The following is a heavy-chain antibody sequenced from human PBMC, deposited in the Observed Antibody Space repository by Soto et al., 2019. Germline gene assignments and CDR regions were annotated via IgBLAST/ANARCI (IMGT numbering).Heavy chain of an antibody. V-gene: IGHV4-59*01. D-gene: IGHD1-26*01. CDR3: ERDMPYGAGSLAGCDS. CDR1: GVSITCSY. CDR2: VYHSGTT. J-gene: IGHJ4*02. Sequence: SETLSLTCSVSGVSITCSYWSWIRQPPGKTLEWIGYVYHSGTTTYNPSLKSRVSISVDTSKNQFSLRLTSVIAADTAVYYCERDMPYGAGSLAGCDSWGQGILVTVSS.